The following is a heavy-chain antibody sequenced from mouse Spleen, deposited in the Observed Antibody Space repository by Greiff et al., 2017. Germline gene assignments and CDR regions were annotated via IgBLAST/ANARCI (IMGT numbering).Heavy chain of an antibody. J-gene: IGHJ3*01. CDR3: ARGRDSYYSYDEGAWLAY. CDR2: IYPGDGDT. V-gene: IGHV1-80*01. Sequence: VQLQQSGAELAKPGASVKLSCKASGYAFSSYWMNWVKQRPGKGLEWIGQIYPGDGDTNYNGKFKGKATLTADKSSSTAYMQLSSLTSEDSAVYFCARGRDSYYSYDEGAWLAYWGQGTLVTVSA. D-gene: IGHD2-12*01. CDR1: GYAFSSYW.